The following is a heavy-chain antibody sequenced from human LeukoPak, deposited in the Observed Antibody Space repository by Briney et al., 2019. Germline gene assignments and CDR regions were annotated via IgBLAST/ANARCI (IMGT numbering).Heavy chain of an antibody. V-gene: IGHV4-39*01. CDR3: ARLTGTYYSFDY. D-gene: IGHD1-26*01. CDR1: GGSISSTSHY. J-gene: IGHJ4*02. CDR2: IYYSGST. Sequence: PSEALSLTCTVSGGSISSTSHYWGWIRQPPGKGLEWIGRIYYSGSTYYNPSLKSRVTISVDTSKKQFFLKLSSVTAAGTAVYYCARLTGTYYSFDYWGQGTLVTVSS.